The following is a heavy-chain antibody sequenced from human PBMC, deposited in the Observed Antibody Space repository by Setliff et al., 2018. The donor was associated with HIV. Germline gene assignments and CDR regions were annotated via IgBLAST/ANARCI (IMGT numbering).Heavy chain of an antibody. D-gene: IGHD2-21*02. V-gene: IGHV1-3*01. CDR2: INPGNGNT. J-gene: IGHJ3*02. CDR3: AREPIGGDDAFDI. CDR1: GYTFTNYA. Sequence: ASVKVSCKASGYTFTNYAIHWVRQAPGQRLEWMGWINPGNGNTKYSQKFQGRVTTTRDTSATTAYMELSGLRSEDTAIFYCAREPIGGDDAFDIWGQGTMVTVSS.